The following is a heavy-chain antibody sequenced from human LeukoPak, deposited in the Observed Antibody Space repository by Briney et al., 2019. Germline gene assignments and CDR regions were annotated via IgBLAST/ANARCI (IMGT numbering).Heavy chain of an antibody. V-gene: IGHV1-18*01. CDR3: ARDNGHKSVDY. CDR1: GYTFSSYG. J-gene: IGHJ4*02. D-gene: IGHD2-21*01. Sequence: ASVKVSCKASGYTFSSYGISWLRQAAGQGLEWMGWISGYNGNTNYAQKFQGRVTMTTDTSTSTLYMEVRSLRSGDTAVYYCARDNGHKSVDYWGQGTQVTVSS. CDR2: ISGYNGNT.